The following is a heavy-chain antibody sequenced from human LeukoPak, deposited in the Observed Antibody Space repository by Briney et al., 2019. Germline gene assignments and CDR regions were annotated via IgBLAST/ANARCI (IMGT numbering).Heavy chain of an antibody. CDR1: GFIFNNYA. V-gene: IGHV3-9*01. CDR2: ISWNSGSI. J-gene: IGHJ3*02. Sequence: PGGSLRLSCAGSGFIFNNYAMHWVRQPPGKGLEWVSGISWNSGSIDYADSVKGRFTISRDNAKNSLYLQMNSLRAEDTAVYYCAKDLSPAATDAFDIWGQGTMVTVSS. D-gene: IGHD2-2*01. CDR3: AKDLSPAATDAFDI.